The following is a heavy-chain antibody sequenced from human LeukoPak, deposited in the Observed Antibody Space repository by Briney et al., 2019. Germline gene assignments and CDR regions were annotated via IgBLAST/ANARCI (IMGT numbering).Heavy chain of an antibody. V-gene: IGHV1-69*13. J-gene: IGHJ5*02. CDR1: GYTFTGYY. D-gene: IGHD3-22*01. Sequence: SVKVSCKASGYTFTGYYMHWVRQAPGQGLEWMGGIIPIFGTANYAQKFQGRVTITADESTSTAYMELSSLRSEDTAVYYCARDRVTMIVEAFNWFDPWGQGTLVTVSS. CDR2: IIPIFGTA. CDR3: ARDRVTMIVEAFNWFDP.